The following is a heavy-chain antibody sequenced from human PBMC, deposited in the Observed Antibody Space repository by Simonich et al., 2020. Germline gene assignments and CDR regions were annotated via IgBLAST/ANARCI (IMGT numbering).Heavy chain of an antibody. V-gene: IGHV3-73*02. Sequence: EVQLVESGGGLVQPGGSLKLSCAASGFTFSGSAMHWVRQASGKGLEWVGRIRSKANSYATAYAASVKGRFTISRDDSKNTAYLQMNSLKTEDTAVYYCTRFDYYGSGSYYLDYWGQGTLVTVSS. CDR3: TRFDYYGSGSYYLDY. CDR1: GFTFSGSA. D-gene: IGHD3-10*01. J-gene: IGHJ4*02. CDR2: IRSKANSYAT.